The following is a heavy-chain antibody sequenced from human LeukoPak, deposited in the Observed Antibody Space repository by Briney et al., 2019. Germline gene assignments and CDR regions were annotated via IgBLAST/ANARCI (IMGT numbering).Heavy chain of an antibody. CDR3: ARDVGIAAAFEAGDV. V-gene: IGHV1-69*06. D-gene: IGHD6-13*01. CDR1: GGTFSSYA. J-gene: IGHJ6*04. Sequence: SVKVSCKASGGTFSSYAISWVRQAPRQGLELMGGIIPIFGTANYAQTFQGRVTITADKSTSTAYMGLSSLRSEDTAAYYCARDVGIAAAFEAGDVWGKGTTVTVSS. CDR2: IIPIFGTA.